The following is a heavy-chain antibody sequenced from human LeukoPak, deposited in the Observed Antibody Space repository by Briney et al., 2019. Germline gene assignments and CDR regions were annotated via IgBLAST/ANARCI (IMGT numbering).Heavy chain of an antibody. CDR2: IYYSGST. CDR3: ARATRRFGELSYFDY. J-gene: IGHJ4*02. CDR1: GGSISSYY. D-gene: IGHD3-10*01. V-gene: IGHV4-59*01. Sequence: ASETLSLTCTVSGGSISSYYWSWIRQPPGKGLEWIGYIYYSGSTNYNPSLKSRVTISVDTSKNQFSLKLSSVTAADTAVYYCARATRRFGELSYFDYWGQGTLVTVSS.